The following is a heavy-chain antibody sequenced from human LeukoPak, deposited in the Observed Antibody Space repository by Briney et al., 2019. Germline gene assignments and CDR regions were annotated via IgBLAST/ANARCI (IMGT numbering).Heavy chain of an antibody. CDR1: GFTFSTCA. CDR2: ISISGGST. Sequence: GGSLRLSCAASGFTFSTCAMSWVRQAPGKVLEWVSGISISGGSTYYADSVKGRFTISRNNSKNTLYLQMNTLRAEDTAVYYCAKSNRITMRVDYYFDYWGQGTLVTVSS. D-gene: IGHD3-22*01. J-gene: IGHJ4*02. V-gene: IGHV3-23*01. CDR3: AKSNRITMRVDYYFDY.